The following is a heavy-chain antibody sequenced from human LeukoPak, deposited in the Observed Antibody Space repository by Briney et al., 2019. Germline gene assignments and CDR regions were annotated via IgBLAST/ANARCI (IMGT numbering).Heavy chain of an antibody. CDR3: AKGWQLIDY. D-gene: IGHD4-23*01. CDR2: ISYDGSEK. J-gene: IGHJ4*02. V-gene: IGHV3-30*18. Sequence: PGGSLRVACAASGFTFSSYGIHWVRQAPGKGLEWVTFISYDGSEKYYADSVQGRFTISRDNSKNALYLQMNSLRAEDTAVYYCAKGWQLIDYWGQGPVVTVSS. CDR1: GFTFSSYG.